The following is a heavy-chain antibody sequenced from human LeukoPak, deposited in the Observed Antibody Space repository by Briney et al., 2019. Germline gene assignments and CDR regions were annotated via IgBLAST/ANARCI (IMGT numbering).Heavy chain of an antibody. V-gene: IGHV3-23*01. J-gene: IGHJ4*02. D-gene: IGHD3-22*01. Sequence: PGGSLRLSCAASGFTFSSYGMSWVRQAPGKGLEWVSAISGSGGSTYYADSVKGRFTISRDNSKNTLYLQMNSLRAEDTAVYYCAKDRSYYDSSGYYFNYWGQGTLVTVSS. CDR2: ISGSGGST. CDR3: AKDRSYYDSSGYYFNY. CDR1: GFTFSSYG.